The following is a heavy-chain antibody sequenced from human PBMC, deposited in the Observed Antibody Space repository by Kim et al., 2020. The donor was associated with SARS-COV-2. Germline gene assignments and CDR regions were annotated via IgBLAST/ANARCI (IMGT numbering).Heavy chain of an antibody. CDR1: GFTFSTYW. V-gene: IGHV3-7*03. CDR2: IKQDGSEK. J-gene: IGHJ6*02. CDR3: ANGISGSRDYYYGMDV. D-gene: IGHD1-20*01. Sequence: WGSLRLSCEASGFTFSTYWMSWVRQAPGKGLEWVANIKQDGSEKYYVDSVKGRFTISRDNAKNSLYLQMNSLRVEDTAVYFCANGISGSRDYYYGMDVWGQGTTVTVSS.